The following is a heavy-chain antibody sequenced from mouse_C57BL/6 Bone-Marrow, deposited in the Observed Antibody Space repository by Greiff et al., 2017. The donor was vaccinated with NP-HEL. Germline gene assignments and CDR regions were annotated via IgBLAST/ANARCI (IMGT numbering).Heavy chain of an antibody. J-gene: IGHJ4*01. Sequence: EVKVVESGGDLVKPGGSLKLSCAASGFTFSSYGMSWVRQTPDKRLEWVATISSGGSYTYYPDSVKGRFTISRDNAKNTLYLQMSSLKSEDTAMYCCARRRRGMDCWGGATSVTVSS. V-gene: IGHV5-6*02. CDR3: ARRRRGMDC. CDR2: ISSGGSYT. CDR1: GFTFSSYG.